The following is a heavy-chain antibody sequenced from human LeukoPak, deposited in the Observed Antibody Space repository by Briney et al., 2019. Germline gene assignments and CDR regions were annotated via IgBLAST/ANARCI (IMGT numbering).Heavy chain of an antibody. Sequence: GRSLRLSCAASGFTFSSYAMHWVRQASGKGLEWVAVISYDGSNKYYADSVKGRFTISRDNSKNTLYLQMNSLRAEDTAVYYCARPFYDILTGYYTGFDYWGQGTLVTVSS. CDR2: ISYDGSNK. J-gene: IGHJ4*02. D-gene: IGHD3-9*01. V-gene: IGHV3-30*04. CDR1: GFTFSSYA. CDR3: ARPFYDILTGYYTGFDY.